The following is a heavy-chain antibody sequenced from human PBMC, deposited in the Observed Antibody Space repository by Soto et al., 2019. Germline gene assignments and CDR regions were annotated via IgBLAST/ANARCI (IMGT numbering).Heavy chain of an antibody. D-gene: IGHD3-10*01. CDR3: ARDQTLEWCGESYGMDV. V-gene: IGHV3-33*01. Sequence: PGGSLRLSCAASGFTFSSYGMHWVRQAPGKGLEWVAVIWYDGSNKYYADSVKGRFTISRDNSKNTLYLQMNSLRAEDTAVYYCARDQTLEWCGESYGMDVWGQGTTVTVSS. J-gene: IGHJ6*02. CDR2: IWYDGSNK. CDR1: GFTFSSYG.